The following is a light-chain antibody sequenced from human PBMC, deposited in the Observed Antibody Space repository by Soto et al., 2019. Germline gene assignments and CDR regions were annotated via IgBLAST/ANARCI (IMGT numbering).Light chain of an antibody. CDR1: TSDIGSYKF. V-gene: IGLV2-23*01. CDR3: CSHAGDHVV. Sequence: QSALTQPPSASGSPGQSVTISCTGTTSDIGSYKFVSWYQQHPGKAPKLMIYEGSKRPSGVSDRFSASKSGNTASLTISGLQAEDEAGYYCCSHAGDHVVFGGGTKLTVL. J-gene: IGLJ2*01. CDR2: EGS.